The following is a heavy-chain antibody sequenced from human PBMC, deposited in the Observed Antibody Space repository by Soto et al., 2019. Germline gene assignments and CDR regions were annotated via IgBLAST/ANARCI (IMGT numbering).Heavy chain of an antibody. D-gene: IGHD3-3*01. CDR3: ARKSLYLWSGTLGYNGMDV. CDR1: EFTFSAYS. Sequence: PGGSLRLSCVASEFTFSAYSMNGVRQAPGKGLEGVSYISSSSSTIHYADSVKGRFTISRDNAKNSLYLEMHSLRDEDTAGYYCARKSLYLWSGTLGYNGMDVWGQGTTVPVS. CDR2: ISSSSSTI. J-gene: IGHJ6*02. V-gene: IGHV3-48*02.